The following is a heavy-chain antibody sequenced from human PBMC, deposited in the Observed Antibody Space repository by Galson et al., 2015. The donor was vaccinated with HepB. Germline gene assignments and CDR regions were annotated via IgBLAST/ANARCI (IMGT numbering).Heavy chain of an antibody. CDR3: AKGSGYGMDD. J-gene: IGHJ6*02. CDR2: ISYDGSNK. V-gene: IGHV3-30*18. Sequence: SLRLSCAASGFTFSSYGMHWVRQAPGKGLEWVAVISYDGSNKYYADSVKGRFTIPRDNSKNTLYLQMNSLRAEDTAVYYCAKGSGYGMDDWGQGTTVTVSS. CDR1: GFTFSSYG.